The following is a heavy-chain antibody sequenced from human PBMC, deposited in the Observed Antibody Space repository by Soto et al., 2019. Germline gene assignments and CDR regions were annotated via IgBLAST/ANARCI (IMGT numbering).Heavy chain of an antibody. CDR1: GDSITTRY. V-gene: IGHV4-4*09. CDR2: IYTTGD. CDR3: AGEDHWRLVDY. J-gene: IGHJ4*02. Sequence: PSETLSLTCTVSGDSITTRYWSWIRQPPGKGLEWIGYIYTTGDNYNPSLMSRASMSLDTSKNLFSLRLRSVTAADTAVYYCAGEDHWRLVDYWGRGNLVTVSS. D-gene: IGHD6-6*01.